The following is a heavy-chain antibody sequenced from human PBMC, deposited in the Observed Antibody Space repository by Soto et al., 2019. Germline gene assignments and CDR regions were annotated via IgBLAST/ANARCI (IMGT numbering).Heavy chain of an antibody. J-gene: IGHJ6*03. CDR2: ISSSSSTI. Sequence: GGSLRLSCAASGFTFSSYSMNWVRQAPGKGLEWVSYISSSSSTIYYADSVKGRFTISRDNAKNSLYLQMNSLRAEDTAVYYCARVRRVRDYSNYSYYYMDVWGKGTTVTVSS. CDR3: ARVRRVRDYSNYSYYYMDV. V-gene: IGHV3-48*01. CDR1: GFTFSSYS. D-gene: IGHD4-4*01.